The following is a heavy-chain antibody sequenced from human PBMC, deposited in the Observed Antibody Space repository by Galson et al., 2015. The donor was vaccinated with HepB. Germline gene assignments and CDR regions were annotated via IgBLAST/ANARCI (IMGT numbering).Heavy chain of an antibody. V-gene: IGHV3-7*03. CDR2: IKQDGSET. CDR1: GFTFSSNW. Sequence: SLRLSCAASGFTFSSNWMSWVRQAPGKGLEWVDNIKQDGSETYYVASVKGRFTISRDNAKNSLYLQMNSLRAEGTAVYYCARVYDREAFDIWGQGTMVTVSS. J-gene: IGHJ3*02. D-gene: IGHD3-3*01. CDR3: ARVYDREAFDI.